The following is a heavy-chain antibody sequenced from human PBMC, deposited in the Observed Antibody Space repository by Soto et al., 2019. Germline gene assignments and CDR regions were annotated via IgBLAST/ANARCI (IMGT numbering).Heavy chain of an antibody. Sequence: KPGGSLRLSXAASGFTFSSYSMNWVRQAPGKGLEWVSSISSSSSYIYYADSVKGRFTISRDNAKNSLYLQMNSLRAEDTAVYYCARQLLREAKVPWFDPWGQGTLVTVSS. CDR1: GFTFSSYS. CDR3: ARQLLREAKVPWFDP. D-gene: IGHD3-16*01. CDR2: ISSSSSYI. V-gene: IGHV3-21*01. J-gene: IGHJ5*02.